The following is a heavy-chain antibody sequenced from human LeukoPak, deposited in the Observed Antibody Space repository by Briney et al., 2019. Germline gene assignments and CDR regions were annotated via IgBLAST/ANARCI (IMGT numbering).Heavy chain of an antibody. CDR3: ARDFPLPSGVRGVMGY. CDR1: GFTFSSYS. D-gene: IGHD3-10*01. CDR2: ISSSSSSI. Sequence: QAGGSLRLSCAASGFTFSSYSMNWVRQAPGKGLEWVSYISSSSSSIHYADSVKGRFTVSRDNAKNSLYLQMNSLRAEDTAVYYCARDFPLPSGVRGVMGYWGQGTLVTVSS. V-gene: IGHV3-48*04. J-gene: IGHJ4*02.